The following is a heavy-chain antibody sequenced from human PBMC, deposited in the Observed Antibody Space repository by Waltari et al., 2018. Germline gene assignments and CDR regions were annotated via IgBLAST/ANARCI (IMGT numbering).Heavy chain of an antibody. D-gene: IGHD6-13*01. CDR1: GYTFTSYY. V-gene: IGHV1-46*01. CDR2: INPSGVST. CDR3: ARDGQQLDYYFGF. Sequence: QVQLVQSGAEVKKPGASVKVSCKASGYTFTSYYMHWVRQAPGQGLEWMGIINPSGVSTMYGQEVQGRVTMTRDTSTSSVYMELSSLRSEDTAVYYCARDGQQLDYYFGFWGQGTLVTVSS. J-gene: IGHJ4*02.